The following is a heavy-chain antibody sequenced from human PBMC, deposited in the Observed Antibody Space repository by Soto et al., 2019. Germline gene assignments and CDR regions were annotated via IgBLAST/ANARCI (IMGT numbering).Heavy chain of an antibody. D-gene: IGHD1-26*01. CDR3: AHAYGGRSLY. CDR2: IYWDDTK. J-gene: IGHJ4*02. CDR1: GFSLTTDRVG. V-gene: IGHV2-5*02. Sequence: QITLKESGPTLVKPTQTLTLTCTFSGFSLTTDRVGVGWIRQPPGEALEWLAVIYWDDTKTYRPSLESRLTITKDTSKNPVALTMNNMDSVDTATYYCAHAYGGRSLYWGQGTLVTVSA.